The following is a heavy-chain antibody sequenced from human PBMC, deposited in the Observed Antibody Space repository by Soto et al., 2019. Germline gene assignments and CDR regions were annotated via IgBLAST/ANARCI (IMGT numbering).Heavy chain of an antibody. CDR3: ARCRDAFGFDS. D-gene: IGHD2-15*01. CDR2: IHYRGRT. V-gene: IGHV4-31*03. J-gene: IGHJ4*02. Sequence: QVQLQESGPGLVKPSDTLSLTCNVSGGSIKSGGYYWGWIGQPPGKGLEWIGYIHYRGRTSYNPSLESRASISLDTSGHHFSLKLSAVTAADKAVDYCARCRDAFGFDSWGQGTLVTVSS. CDR1: GGSIKSGGYY.